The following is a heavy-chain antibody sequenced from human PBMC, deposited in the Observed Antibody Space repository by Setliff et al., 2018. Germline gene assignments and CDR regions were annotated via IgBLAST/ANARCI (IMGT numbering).Heavy chain of an antibody. V-gene: IGHV4-59*01. CDR1: GDSISGYF. D-gene: IGHD3-22*01. CDR3: ARYRNYFDSSGQTQYYFDY. J-gene: IGHJ4*02. Sequence: SETLSLTCIVSGDSISGYFWSWIRQAPGKGLEWIGYIQKRGSTTTKYNPSLGSRISMSIDTSKNQFSLNLNSVTAADTAVYYCARYRNYFDSSGQTQYYFDYWGQGTLVTVSS. CDR2: IQKRGSTTT.